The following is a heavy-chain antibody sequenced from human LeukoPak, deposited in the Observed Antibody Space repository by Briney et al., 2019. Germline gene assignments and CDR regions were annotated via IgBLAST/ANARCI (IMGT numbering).Heavy chain of an antibody. CDR3: AHIYITMVRGGPYSWFDP. J-gene: IGHJ5*02. Sequence: SGPTLVKPTQTLTLTCTFSGFSLSTSGVGVGWIRQPPGKALQWLALIYWNGDKRYSPSLKSRLTITKDTSKNQVVLTMTNMDPVDTATYYCAHIYITMVRGGPYSWFDPWGQGTLVTVSS. V-gene: IGHV2-5*01. CDR2: IYWNGDK. CDR1: GFSLSTSGVG. D-gene: IGHD3-10*01.